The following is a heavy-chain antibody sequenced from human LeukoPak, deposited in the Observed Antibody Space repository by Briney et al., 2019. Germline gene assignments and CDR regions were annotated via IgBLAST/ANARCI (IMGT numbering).Heavy chain of an antibody. D-gene: IGHD6-19*01. CDR2: ISSSSSYI. CDR1: GFTFSSYS. CDR3: ARDLRQYSSGWFSTETKKDFDY. V-gene: IGHV3-21*01. Sequence: GGSLRLSCAASGFTFSSYSMNWVRQAPGKGLEWVSSISSSSSYIYYADSVKGRFTISRDNAKNSLYLQMNSLRAEDTAVYYCARDLRQYSSGWFSTETKKDFDYWGQGTLVTVSS. J-gene: IGHJ4*02.